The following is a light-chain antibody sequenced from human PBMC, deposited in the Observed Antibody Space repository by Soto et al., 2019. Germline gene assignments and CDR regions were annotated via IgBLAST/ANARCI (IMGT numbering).Light chain of an antibody. CDR1: SSDVGGYNY. J-gene: IGLJ1*01. CDR2: DVS. Sequence: QSALTQPASVSGSPGQSITISCTGTSSDVGGYNYVSWYQQHPGKAPKLMIYDVSNRPSGGSNRFSGSKAGNTASLTIPWLQAEDAPDYSCSSYPRSSPHPYVFGPGTKVTVL. V-gene: IGLV2-14*01. CDR3: SSYPRSSPHPYV.